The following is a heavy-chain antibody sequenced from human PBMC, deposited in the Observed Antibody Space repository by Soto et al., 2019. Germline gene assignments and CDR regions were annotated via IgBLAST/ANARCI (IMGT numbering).Heavy chain of an antibody. CDR2: ISAYSGNT. Sequence: QVQLVQSGAEVKKPGASVKVSCKASGYTFTSYDINWVRQTPGQGLEWMGWISAYSGNTNYAQKFQGRVTMTTDTSTPTADMELRSLGSDDTAVYYGASYYDTSGYRGPVDSWGQATRVTVSS. CDR1: GYTFTSYD. J-gene: IGHJ4*02. V-gene: IGHV1-18*01. D-gene: IGHD3-22*01. CDR3: ASYYDTSGYRGPVDS.